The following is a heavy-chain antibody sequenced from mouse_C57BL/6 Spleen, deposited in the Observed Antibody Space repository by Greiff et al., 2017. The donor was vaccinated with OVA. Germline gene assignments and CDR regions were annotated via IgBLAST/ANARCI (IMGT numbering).Heavy chain of an antibody. Sequence: LVESGAELVRPGTSVKVSCTASGYAFTNYLIEWVKQRPGQGLEWIGVINPGSGGTNYNEKFKGKATLTADKSSSTAYMQLSSLTSEDSAVYFCARGDNSIHCDYWGQGTTLTVSS. CDR1: GYAFTNYL. D-gene: IGHD2-10*02. V-gene: IGHV1-54*01. CDR3: ARGDNSIHCDY. J-gene: IGHJ2*01. CDR2: INPGSGGT.